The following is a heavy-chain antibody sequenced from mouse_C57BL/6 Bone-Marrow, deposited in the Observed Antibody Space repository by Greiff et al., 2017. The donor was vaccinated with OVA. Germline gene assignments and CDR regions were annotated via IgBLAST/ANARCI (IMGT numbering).Heavy chain of an antibody. CDR3: ARGNYYGSTFYAMGY. CDR1: GYTFTSYW. V-gene: IGHV1-69*01. CDR2: IDPSDSYT. Sequence: QVQLQQPGAELVMPGASVKLSCKASGYTFTSYWMHWVKQRPGQGLEWIGEIDPSDSYTNYNQKFKGKSTLTVDKSSSTAYMQLSSLTSEDSAVYYCARGNYYGSTFYAMGYWGQGTSVTVSS. J-gene: IGHJ4*01. D-gene: IGHD1-1*01.